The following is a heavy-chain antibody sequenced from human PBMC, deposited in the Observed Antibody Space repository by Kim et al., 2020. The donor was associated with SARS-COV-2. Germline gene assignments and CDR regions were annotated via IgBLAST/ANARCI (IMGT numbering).Heavy chain of an antibody. CDR3: ARIPGTTKNYYYYYGMDV. CDR2: INHSGST. D-gene: IGHD1-7*01. CDR1: GGSFSGYY. J-gene: IGHJ6*02. Sequence: SETLSLTCAVYGGSFSGYYWSWIRQPPGKGLEWIGEINHSGSTNYNPSLKSRVTISVDTSKNQFSLKLSSVTAADTAVYYCARIPGTTKNYYYYYGMDVWGQGTTVTVSS. V-gene: IGHV4-34*01.